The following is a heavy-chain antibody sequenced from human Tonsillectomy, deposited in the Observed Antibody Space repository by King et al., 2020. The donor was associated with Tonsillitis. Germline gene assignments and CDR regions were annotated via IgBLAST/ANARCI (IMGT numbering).Heavy chain of an antibody. CDR1: GFTVSHYA. D-gene: IGHD2/OR15-2a*01. Sequence: VQLVESGGDVVQPGRSLRLSCVGSGFTVSHYAMHWVRQAPGKGLEWGAVISYDEKKTYYADSVKGRFTISRDNSKSSLYLQMNSLSAEDTAVYYCAREESMALDYWGQGTLVTVSS. CDR2: ISYDEKKT. J-gene: IGHJ4*02. CDR3: AREESMALDY. V-gene: IGHV3-30*04.